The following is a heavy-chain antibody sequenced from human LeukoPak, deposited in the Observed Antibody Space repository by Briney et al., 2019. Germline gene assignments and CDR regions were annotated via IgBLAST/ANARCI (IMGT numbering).Heavy chain of an antibody. J-gene: IGHJ5*02. CDR1: GFTFSSYE. CDR3: ARENFYDSSGYYLDSNWFDP. D-gene: IGHD3-22*01. CDR2: ISSSGSTI. V-gene: IGHV3-48*03. Sequence: GGSLRLSCAASGFTFSSYEMNWVRQAPGKGLEWVSYISSSGSTIYYADSVKGRFTISRDNAKNSLYLQMNSLRAEDTAVYYCARENFYDSSGYYLDSNWFDPWGQGTLVTVSS.